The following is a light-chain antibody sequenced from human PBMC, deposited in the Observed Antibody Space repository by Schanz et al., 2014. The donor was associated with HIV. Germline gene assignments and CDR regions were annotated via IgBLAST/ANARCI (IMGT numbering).Light chain of an antibody. CDR3: QQYDNLPFT. Sequence: DIQMTQSPSSLSASVGDRVTITCRASQSISSYLNWYQQKPGKAPKLLIYDASNLETGVPSRFSGSGSGTDFTFTISSLQPEDIATYYCQQYDNLPFTFGGGTKVEI. J-gene: IGKJ4*01. V-gene: IGKV1-33*01. CDR1: QSISSY. CDR2: DAS.